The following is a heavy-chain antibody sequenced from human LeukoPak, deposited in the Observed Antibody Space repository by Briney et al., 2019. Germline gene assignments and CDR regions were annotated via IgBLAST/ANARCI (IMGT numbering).Heavy chain of an antibody. J-gene: IGHJ2*01. CDR3: ARDTGAQWWYFDR. CDR2: SYGIGST. Sequence: SGTLSLTRAVSVGSIRRDHWCWIRQPGAKGLEWVGRSYGIGSTNYNPSLNRRVPMPEDPSQYQVSVNLSTVTAADTAVYYCARDTGAQWWYFDRWGRGSLVTVCS. D-gene: IGHD1-26*01. V-gene: IGHV4-4*07. CDR1: VGSIRRDH.